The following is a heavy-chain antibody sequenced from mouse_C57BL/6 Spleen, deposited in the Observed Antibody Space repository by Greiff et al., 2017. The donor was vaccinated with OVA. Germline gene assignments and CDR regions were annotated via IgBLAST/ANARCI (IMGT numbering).Heavy chain of an antibody. D-gene: IGHD1-1*01. CDR2: INPNNGGT. J-gene: IGHJ1*03. CDR3: ARGTTEWYFDV. V-gene: IGHV1-26*01. Sequence: VQLQQSGPELVKPGASVKISCKASGYTFTDYYMNWVKQSHGKSLEWIGAINPNNGGTSYNQKFKGKATLTVDKSSSTAYMELRSLTSEYSAVYYCARGTTEWYFDVWGTGTTVTVSS. CDR1: GYTFTDYY.